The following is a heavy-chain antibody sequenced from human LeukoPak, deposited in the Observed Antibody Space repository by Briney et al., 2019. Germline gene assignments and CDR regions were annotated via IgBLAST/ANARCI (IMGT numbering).Heavy chain of an antibody. Sequence: PGGSLRLSCAASGFMFNSYGIHWVRQAPGKGLEWVAFIQYDGNKQYYADSVKGRFTISRDNSKNTLYLQMNSLKTEDTAVYYCAKDLVGYCSGGSCYTPAYWGQGTLVTVSS. CDR1: GFMFNSYG. J-gene: IGHJ4*02. CDR3: AKDLVGYCSGGSCYTPAY. CDR2: IQYDGNKQ. V-gene: IGHV3-30*02. D-gene: IGHD2-15*01.